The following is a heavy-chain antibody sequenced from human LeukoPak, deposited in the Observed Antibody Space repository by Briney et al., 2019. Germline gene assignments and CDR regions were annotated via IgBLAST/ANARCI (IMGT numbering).Heavy chain of an antibody. V-gene: IGHV1-69*04. D-gene: IGHD4-17*01. CDR1: GGTFSSYA. CDR2: IIPILGIA. J-gene: IGHJ4*02. CDR3: ARSPSMTTEDY. Sequence: AASVKVSCKASGGTFSSYAISWVRQAPGQGLEWMGRIIPILGIANYAQKFQGRVTITADKSTSTAYMELSSLRSEDTAVYYCARSPSMTTEDYWGQGTLVTVSS.